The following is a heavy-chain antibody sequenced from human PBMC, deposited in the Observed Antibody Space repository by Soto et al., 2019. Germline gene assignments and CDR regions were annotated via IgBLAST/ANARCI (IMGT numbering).Heavy chain of an antibody. D-gene: IGHD2-2*01. CDR1: GGTFSSYA. CDR2: IIPISETT. Sequence: QVQLVQSGAEVKKPGSSVKVSCKASGGTFSSYAISWVRQAPGQGLEWMGGIIPISETTNYAQKFQGRVTITEDESKSKAYMELSSLRSEDTAVYYCARSQGSSTSLEIYYYYYYGMDVWGQGTTVTVSS. V-gene: IGHV1-69*01. CDR3: ARSQGSSTSLEIYYYYYYGMDV. J-gene: IGHJ6*02.